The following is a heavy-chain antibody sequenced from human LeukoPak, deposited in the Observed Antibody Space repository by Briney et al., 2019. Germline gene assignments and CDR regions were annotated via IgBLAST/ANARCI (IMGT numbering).Heavy chain of an antibody. CDR3: ARLTHSYYSDTSGYYPYYYMDV. D-gene: IGHD3-22*01. CDR1: GASISSSDYY. V-gene: IGHV4-39*02. J-gene: IGHJ6*03. CDR2: INYSGST. Sequence: SETLSLTCSVSGASISSSDYYWGWIRQPPGKGLEWIGRINYSGSTYYTPSLKGRVTLSVDTSKNPFSLGLTSMTAADTAVYYCARLTHSYYSDTSGYYPYYYMDVWGKGTTVTVSS.